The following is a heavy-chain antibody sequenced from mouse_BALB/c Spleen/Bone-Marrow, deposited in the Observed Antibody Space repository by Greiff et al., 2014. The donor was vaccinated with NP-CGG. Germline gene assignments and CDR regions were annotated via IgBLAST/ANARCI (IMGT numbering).Heavy chain of an antibody. J-gene: IGHJ2*01. CDR1: GFTFSSFG. CDR2: ISSGSSTI. V-gene: IGHV5-17*02. Sequence: EVQLVESGGGLVQPGGSRKLSCAASGFTFSSFGMHWVRQAPEKGLEWVAYISSGSSTIYYADTVKGRFTISRDNPKNTPFLQMTSLRSEDTAMYYCARLRRYYGYFDYWGQGTTLTVSS. CDR3: ARLRRYYGYFDY. D-gene: IGHD1-1*01.